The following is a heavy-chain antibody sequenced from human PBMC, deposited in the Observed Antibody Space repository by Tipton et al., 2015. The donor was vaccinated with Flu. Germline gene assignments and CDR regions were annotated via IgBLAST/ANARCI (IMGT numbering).Heavy chain of an antibody. CDR2: IYYSGST. J-gene: IGHJ6*02. V-gene: IGHV4-59*01. CDR3: ARDRPNCYYYGMDV. Sequence: TLSLTCTVSGGSISSYYWSWIRQPPGKGLEWIGYIYYSGSTNYNPSLKSRVTISVDTSKNQFSLKLSSVTAADTAMYYCARDRPNCYYYGMDVWGQGTTVTVSS. CDR1: GGSISSYY.